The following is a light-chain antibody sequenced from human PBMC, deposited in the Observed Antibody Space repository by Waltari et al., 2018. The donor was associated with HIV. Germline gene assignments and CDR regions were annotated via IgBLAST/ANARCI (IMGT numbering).Light chain of an antibody. Sequence: QSALTQSRSVSGSPGQSITISCTGTTNDVGAYNYVSWYQQHPGRAPKLLIFALIKRPAGVPDRFSGSKSGNTSALTISGLQADDEADYYGCSSAGKYTFVFGTGTKVTVL. CDR2: ALI. CDR3: CSSAGKYTFV. V-gene: IGLV2-11*01. J-gene: IGLJ1*01. CDR1: TNDVGAYNY.